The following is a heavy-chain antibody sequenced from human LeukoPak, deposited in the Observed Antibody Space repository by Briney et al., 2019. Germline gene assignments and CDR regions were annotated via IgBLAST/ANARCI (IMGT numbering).Heavy chain of an antibody. CDR2: ISSSGSTI. J-gene: IGHJ4*02. CDR1: GFTFSSYA. V-gene: IGHV3-48*03. Sequence: GGSLRLSCAASGFTFSSYAMNWVRQAPGKGLEWVSHISSSGSTIYYADPVKGRFTISRDNAKNSLYLQMNSLRVEDTAVYYCARDKYAVAGTFDYWGQGTLVTVSS. CDR3: ARDKYAVAGTFDY. D-gene: IGHD6-19*01.